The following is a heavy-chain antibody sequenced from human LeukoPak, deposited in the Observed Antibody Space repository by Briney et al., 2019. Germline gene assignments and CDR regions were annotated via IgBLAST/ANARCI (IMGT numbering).Heavy chain of an antibody. CDR2: INPNSGGT. Sequence: VSVKVSCKASGYTFTGYYMHWVRQAPGQGLEWMGWINPNSGGTNYAQKFQGRVTMTRDTSISTAYMELSRLRSDDTAVYYCARDLFPGGYDILTGDYYYYGMDVWGQGTTVTVSS. D-gene: IGHD3-9*01. J-gene: IGHJ6*02. V-gene: IGHV1-2*02. CDR3: ARDLFPGGYDILTGDYYYYGMDV. CDR1: GYTFTGYY.